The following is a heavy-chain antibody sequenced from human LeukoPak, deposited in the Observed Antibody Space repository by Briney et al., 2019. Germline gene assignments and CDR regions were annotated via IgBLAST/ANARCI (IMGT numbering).Heavy chain of an antibody. CDR2: IYSGGST. V-gene: IGHV3-53*01. J-gene: IGHJ4*02. D-gene: IGHD5-24*01. Sequence: GGSLRLSCATSGFTSSSYPMSWVRQAPGKGLEWVSVIYSGGSTYYADSVKGRFTISRDNSKNTLYLQMNSLRAEDTAVYYCARAPGGYNTKELDYWGQGTLVTVSS. CDR3: ARAPGGYNTKELDY. CDR1: GFTSSSYP.